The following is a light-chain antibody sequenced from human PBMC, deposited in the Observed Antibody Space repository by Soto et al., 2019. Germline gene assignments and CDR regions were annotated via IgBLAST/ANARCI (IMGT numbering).Light chain of an antibody. V-gene: IGLV2-14*01. CDR3: SSYTSSNTLV. CDR2: EVS. Sequence: QSALTQPASVSGSPGQSITISCTGTSSDVGAYNYVSWYQQNPGKAPKLMIFEVSDRPSGVSNRFSGSKSGNTASLTISGLQAEDEADYYWSSYTSSNTLVFGGGTKLTVL. CDR1: SSDVGAYNY. J-gene: IGLJ2*01.